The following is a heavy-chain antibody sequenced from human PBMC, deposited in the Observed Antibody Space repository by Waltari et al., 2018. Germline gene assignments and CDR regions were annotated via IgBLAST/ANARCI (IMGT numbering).Heavy chain of an antibody. Sequence: QVQLVESGGGVVQPGGSLRLSCAASGFTFSSYGMHWVRQAPGKGLEWVAFIRYDGSNKYHAESVKGRFTISRDNSKNTLYLQMNSLRAEDTAVYYCAKDKGTGFDYWGQGTLVTVSS. D-gene: IGHD1-1*01. J-gene: IGHJ4*02. CDR3: AKDKGTGFDY. CDR2: IRYDGSNK. V-gene: IGHV3-30*02. CDR1: GFTFSSYG.